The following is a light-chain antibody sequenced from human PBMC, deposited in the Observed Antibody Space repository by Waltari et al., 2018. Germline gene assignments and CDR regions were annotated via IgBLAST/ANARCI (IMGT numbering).Light chain of an antibody. CDR3: HQYNSYPWT. Sequence: DIQMTQSPSPLSASVGDRVTITCRASQSITDLLAWYQQKPGKAPSLLIYKASGLESGVPSRFSAGGSGTEFTLTISSLQLDDFATYYCHQYNSYPWTFGQGTKVEIK. J-gene: IGKJ1*01. V-gene: IGKV1-5*03. CDR1: QSITDL. CDR2: KAS.